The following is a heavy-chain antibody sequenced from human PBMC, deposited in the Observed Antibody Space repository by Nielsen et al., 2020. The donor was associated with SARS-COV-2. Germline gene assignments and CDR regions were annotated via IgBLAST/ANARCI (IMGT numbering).Heavy chain of an antibody. J-gene: IGHJ4*02. Sequence: GESLKISCVASGFTFSKFAMSWVRQAPGKGLEWVSAISGSGSNTYYIGSVKGRFTISEDSSKNTVSLQMNSLRAEDTAVYFCARNTFFDFWGQGTLVTVSS. CDR1: GFTFSKFA. V-gene: IGHV3-23*01. CDR2: ISGSGSNT. CDR3: ARNTFFDF.